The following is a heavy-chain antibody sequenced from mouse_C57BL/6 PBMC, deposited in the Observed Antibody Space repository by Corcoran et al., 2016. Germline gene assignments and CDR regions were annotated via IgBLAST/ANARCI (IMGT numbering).Heavy chain of an antibody. J-gene: IGHJ3*01. CDR1: GFTFTDYY. CDR3: ARTFAY. V-gene: IGHV1-19*01. Sequence: EVQLQQSGPVLVKPGASVKMSCKASGFTFTDYYMNWVKQSHGKSLEWIGVINPYNGGTTYNQNFKGKATLTVDKSSSTTYMELNSLTSEDSAVYYCARTFAYWGQGTLVTVSA. CDR2: INPYNGGT.